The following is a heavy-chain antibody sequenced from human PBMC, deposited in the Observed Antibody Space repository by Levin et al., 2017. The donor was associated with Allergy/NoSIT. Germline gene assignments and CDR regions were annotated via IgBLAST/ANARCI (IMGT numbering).Heavy chain of an antibody. CDR2: INPNSGGT. CDR3: ARGRVPMRWLQSQGEVDVDY. Sequence: ASVKVSCKASGYTFTGYYMHWVRQAPGQGLEWMGWINPNSGGTNYAQKFQGRVTMTRDTSISTAYMELSRLRSDDTAVYYCARGRVPMRWLQSQGEVDVDYWGQGTLVTVSS. CDR1: GYTFTGYY. D-gene: IGHD5-24*01. J-gene: IGHJ4*02. V-gene: IGHV1-2*02.